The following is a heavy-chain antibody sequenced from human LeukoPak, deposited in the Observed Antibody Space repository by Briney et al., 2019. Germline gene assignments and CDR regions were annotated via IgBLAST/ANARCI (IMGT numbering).Heavy chain of an antibody. J-gene: IGHJ5*02. CDR3: ASTIAAAGTPYNWFDP. CDR1: GGSISSGSYY. D-gene: IGHD6-13*01. V-gene: IGHV4-39*01. Sequence: SETLSLTCTVSGGSISSGSYYWSWIRQPPGKGLEWIGTIYYSGSTYYNPSLKSRVTISVDTSKNQFSLKLSSVTAADTAVYYCASTIAAAGTPYNWFDPWGQGTLVTVSS. CDR2: IYYSGST.